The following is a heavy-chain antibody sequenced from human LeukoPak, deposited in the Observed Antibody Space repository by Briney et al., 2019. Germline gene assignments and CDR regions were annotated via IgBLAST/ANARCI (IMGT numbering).Heavy chain of an antibody. Sequence: ASVKVSCKASGGTFSSYAISWVRQAPGQGLEWMGWINPNSGGTNYAQKFQGRVTMTRDTSISTAYMELSRLRSDDTAVYYCATYSGSYFDYWGQGTLVTVSS. CDR2: INPNSGGT. V-gene: IGHV1-2*02. D-gene: IGHD1-26*01. CDR1: GGTFSSYA. CDR3: ATYSGSYFDY. J-gene: IGHJ4*02.